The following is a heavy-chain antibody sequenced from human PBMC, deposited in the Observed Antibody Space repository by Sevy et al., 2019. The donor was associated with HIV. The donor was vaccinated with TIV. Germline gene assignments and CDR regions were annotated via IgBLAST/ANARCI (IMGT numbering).Heavy chain of an antibody. CDR1: GFAFSNYYA. D-gene: IGHD4-17*01. J-gene: IGHJ6*02. CDR3: ARPRANYVDHYFFYALDV. Sequence: GGSLRLSCAASGFAFSNYYAMHWVRQAPGKGLEWVALISYDGSDKYYADSVKGRFTNSRDNFKNTLVLRMNSLTTEDTAVYYCARPRANYVDHYFFYALDVWGQGTTVTVSS. CDR2: ISYDGSDK. V-gene: IGHV3-30-3*01.